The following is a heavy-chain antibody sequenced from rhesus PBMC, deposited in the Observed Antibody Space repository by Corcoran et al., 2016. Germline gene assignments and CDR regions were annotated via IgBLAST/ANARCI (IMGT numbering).Heavy chain of an antibody. Sequence: EVQLVESGGGLAKPGGSLRLSCAASGFTFSDYYMGWVSQGQGKGLEWVSRISNGVGSTVYADSVKCRFTISIENAKNTLYFQMNNLRAEDTAVYYCARDRQFLDGLLFVYWGQGVLVTVSS. CDR3: ARDRQFLDGLLFVY. D-gene: IGHD3-3*01. CDR2: ISNGVGST. CDR1: GFTFSDYY. J-gene: IGHJ4*01. V-gene: IGHV3-178*01.